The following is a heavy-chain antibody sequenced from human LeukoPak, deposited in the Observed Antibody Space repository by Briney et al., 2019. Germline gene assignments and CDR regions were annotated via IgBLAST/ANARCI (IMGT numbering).Heavy chain of an antibody. CDR1: GFTFNSYA. V-gene: IGHV3-23*01. J-gene: IGHJ4*02. CDR2: ISSSDVNT. Sequence: GGSLRLSCAASGFTFNSYAMNWVRQAPGKGLEWISSISSSDVNTYYTDSVKGRFTISRDNSENALYLQMNSLRVEDTAVYYCAKSYTYGWASYYNHYDYWGQGTLVTVSS. D-gene: IGHD3-10*01. CDR3: AKSYTYGWASYYNHYDY.